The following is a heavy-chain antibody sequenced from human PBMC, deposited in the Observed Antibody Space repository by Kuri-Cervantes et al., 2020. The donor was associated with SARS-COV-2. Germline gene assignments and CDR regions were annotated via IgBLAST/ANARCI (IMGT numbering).Heavy chain of an antibody. D-gene: IGHD3-22*01. CDR2: IIPILGIA. CDR3: ARDQNYYDSSGYTN. J-gene: IGHJ4*02. CDR1: GYTFTNFA. V-gene: IGHV1-69*10. Sequence: SVKVSCKASGYTFTNFALNWVRQAPGQGLEWMGGIIPILGIANYAQKFQGRVTITADKSTSTAYMELSSRRSEDTAVYYCARDQNYYDSSGYTNWGQGTLVTVSS.